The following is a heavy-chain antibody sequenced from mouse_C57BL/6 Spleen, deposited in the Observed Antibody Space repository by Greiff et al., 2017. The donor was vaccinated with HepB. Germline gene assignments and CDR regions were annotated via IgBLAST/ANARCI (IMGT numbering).Heavy chain of an antibody. CDR1: GFTFSSYA. D-gene: IGHD1-1*01. J-gene: IGHJ3*01. CDR2: ISDGGSYT. CDR3: AREGHYGSPFAY. Sequence: EVQLVESGGGLVKPGGSLKLSCAASGFTFSSYAMSWVRQTPEKRLEWVATISDGGSYTYYPDTVKGRFTISRDNAKNNLYLQMTHLKSEDTAMYYCAREGHYGSPFAYWGQGTLVTVSA. V-gene: IGHV5-4*01.